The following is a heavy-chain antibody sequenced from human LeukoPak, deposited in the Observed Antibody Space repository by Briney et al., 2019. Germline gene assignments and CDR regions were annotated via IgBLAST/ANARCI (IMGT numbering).Heavy chain of an antibody. J-gene: IGHJ4*02. Sequence: SETLSLTCTVSGGSISSYYWSWIRQPAGKGLEWIGRIYTSGSTNYNPSLKSRVTMSVDTSKNQFSLKLSSVTAADTAVYYCGRDKKAGSFIIYGAQEPLVPVSS. CDR3: GRDKKAGSFIIY. D-gene: IGHD2/OR15-2a*01. CDR2: IYTSGST. V-gene: IGHV4-4*07. CDR1: GGSISSYY.